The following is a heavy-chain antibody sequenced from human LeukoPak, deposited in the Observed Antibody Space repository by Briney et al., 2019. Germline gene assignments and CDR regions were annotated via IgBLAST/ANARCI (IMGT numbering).Heavy chain of an antibody. CDR1: GYTFTSYD. CDR3: ARSGVPAGYCSSTSCYNWFDP. J-gene: IGHJ5*02. CDR2: MNPNSGNT. D-gene: IGHD2-2*01. Sequence: ASVKVSCKASGYTFTSYDINWLRQATGQGLEWMGWMNPNSGNTGYAQKFQGRVTITRNTSISTAYMELSSLRSEDTAVYYCARSGVPAGYCSSTSCYNWFDPWGQGTLVTVSS. V-gene: IGHV1-8*03.